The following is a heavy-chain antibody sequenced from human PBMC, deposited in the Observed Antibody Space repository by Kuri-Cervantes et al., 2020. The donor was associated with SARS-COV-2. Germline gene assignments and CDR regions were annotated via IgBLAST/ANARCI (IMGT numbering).Heavy chain of an antibody. CDR2: INPSGGST. Sequence: ASVKVSCKASGYTFTSYYMHWVRQAPGQGPEWMGIINPSGGSTSYAQKFQGRVTMTRDTSTSTVYMELSSLRSEDTAVYYCARGVSHIAAASLYYFDYWGQGTLVTVTS. D-gene: IGHD6-13*01. CDR1: GYTFTSYY. J-gene: IGHJ4*02. CDR3: ARGVSHIAAASLYYFDY. V-gene: IGHV1-46*01.